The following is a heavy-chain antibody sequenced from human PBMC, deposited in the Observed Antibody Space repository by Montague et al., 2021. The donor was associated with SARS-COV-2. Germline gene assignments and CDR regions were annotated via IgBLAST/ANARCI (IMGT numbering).Heavy chain of an antibody. CDR3: ATLSRRTAAGTRDYFGRDV. V-gene: IGHV4-4*02. J-gene: IGHJ6*02. CDR1: GDSISTSTW. CDR2: IFHSGTI. D-gene: IGHD6-13*01. Sequence: SETLSLTCRVSGDSISTSTWWTWVRQTPGKGLEWIGEIFHSGTINYNPSLKSRVIISVGKPNNQFSLRLSSLIAADTAVYYCATLSRRTAAGTRDYFGRDVWGQGTTVVVSS.